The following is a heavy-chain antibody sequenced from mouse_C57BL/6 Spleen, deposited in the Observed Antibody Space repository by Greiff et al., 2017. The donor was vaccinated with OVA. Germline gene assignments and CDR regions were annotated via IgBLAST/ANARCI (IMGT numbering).Heavy chain of an antibody. CDR3: TRQYYFDY. V-gene: IGHV6-3*01. CDR1: GFTFSNYW. CDR2: IRLKSDNYAT. Sequence: EVQGVESGGGLVQPGGSMKLSCVASGFTFSNYWMNWVRQSPEKGLEWVAQIRLKSDNYATHYAESVKGRFTISRDDSKSSVYLQMNNLRAEDTGIYYCTRQYYFDYWGQGTTLTVSS. J-gene: IGHJ2*01. D-gene: IGHD6-1*01.